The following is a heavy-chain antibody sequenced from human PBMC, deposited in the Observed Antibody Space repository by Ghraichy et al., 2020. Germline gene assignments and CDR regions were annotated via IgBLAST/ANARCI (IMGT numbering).Heavy chain of an antibody. CDR1: GFTFSSYG. Sequence: GGSLRLSCAASGFTFSSYGMHWVRQAPGKGLEWVAVIWYDGSNKYYADSVKGRFTISRDNSKNTLYLQMNSLRAEDTAVYYCARVGLMPGRFYYFDYWGQGTLVTVSS. V-gene: IGHV3-33*01. D-gene: IGHD2-2*01. CDR2: IWYDGSNK. J-gene: IGHJ4*02. CDR3: ARVGLMPGRFYYFDY.